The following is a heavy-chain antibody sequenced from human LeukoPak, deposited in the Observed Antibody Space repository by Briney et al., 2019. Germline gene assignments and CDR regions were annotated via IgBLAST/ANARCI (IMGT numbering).Heavy chain of an antibody. D-gene: IGHD6-13*01. V-gene: IGHV3-9*01. CDR3: AKDPVGEAAALDY. J-gene: IGHJ4*02. Sequence: GRSLRLSCAASGFTFDDYAMHWVRQAPGKGLEWVSGISWNSGSIGYADSVKGRFTISRDNAKNSLYLQMNSLRAEDTALYYCAKDPVGEAAALDYWGQGTLVTVSS. CDR2: ISWNSGSI. CDR1: GFTFDDYA.